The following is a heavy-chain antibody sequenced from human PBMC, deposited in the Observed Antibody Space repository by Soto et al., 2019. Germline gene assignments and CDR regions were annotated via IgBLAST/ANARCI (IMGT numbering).Heavy chain of an antibody. J-gene: IGHJ4*02. CDR1: GFYISNYY. CDR3: ARNTYCGGDCYSGSVLDY. V-gene: IGHV4-4*09. CDR2: IYSSGST. D-gene: IGHD2-21*02. Sequence: SATLSLTCPFAGFYISNYYLILIRQPPGKSLEWIAHIYSSGSTHYSPSLQSRVTISLGPSENQLSLSLSSVTAADTAVYYCARNTYCGGDCYSGSVLDYWGQGNWVTVS.